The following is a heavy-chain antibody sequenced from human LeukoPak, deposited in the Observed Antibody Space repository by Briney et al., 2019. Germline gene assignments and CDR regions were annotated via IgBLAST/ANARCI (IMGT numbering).Heavy chain of an antibody. CDR3: SRGEGDDY. Sequence: GGSLRLSCTASGFTFSNYWMHWVRQAPGKGLAWVSRISTDGSTRHYADSVKGRFTISRDNAKNSLYLKMNSLRVDDTAIYYCSRGEGDDYWGQGTLVTVSS. D-gene: IGHD3-10*01. J-gene: IGHJ4*02. CDR2: ISTDGSTR. CDR1: GFTFSNYW. V-gene: IGHV3-74*01.